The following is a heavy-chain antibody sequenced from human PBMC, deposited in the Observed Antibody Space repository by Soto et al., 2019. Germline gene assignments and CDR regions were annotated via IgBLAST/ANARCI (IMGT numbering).Heavy chain of an antibody. CDR3: AREYYYDSSGYPPYFDY. CDR2: IIPIFGTA. CDR1: GGTFSSYA. D-gene: IGHD3-22*01. J-gene: IGHJ4*02. Sequence: SVKVSCKASGGTFSSYAISWVRQAPGQGLEWMGGIIPIFGTANYAQKFQGRVTITADESTSTAYMELSSLRSEDTAVYYCAREYYYDSSGYPPYFDYWGQGTLVTVSS. V-gene: IGHV1-69*13.